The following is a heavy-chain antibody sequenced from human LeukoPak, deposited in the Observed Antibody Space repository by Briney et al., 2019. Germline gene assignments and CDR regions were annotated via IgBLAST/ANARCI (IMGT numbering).Heavy chain of an antibody. CDR2: INHSGST. J-gene: IGHJ5*02. Sequence: SETLSLTCAVYGGSFSGYYWSWIRQPLGKGLEWIGEINHSGSTNYNPSLKSRVTISVDTSKNQFSLKLSSVTAADTAVYYCARGVVVPAAKGNWFDPWGQGTLVTVSS. CDR3: ARGVVVPAAKGNWFDP. CDR1: GGSFSGYY. D-gene: IGHD2-2*01. V-gene: IGHV4-34*01.